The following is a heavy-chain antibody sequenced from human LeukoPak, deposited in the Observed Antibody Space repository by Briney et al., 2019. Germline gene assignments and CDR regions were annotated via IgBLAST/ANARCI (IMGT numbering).Heavy chain of an antibody. D-gene: IGHD2-15*01. CDR2: IYPGDSDT. V-gene: IGHV5-51*01. J-gene: IGHJ4*02. Sequence: GESLKISWNSFGYTLTDFWNAWGRQMPGKGLEWMGIIYPGDSDTRYSPSFQGQVTISADKSISTAYLQWSSLKASDTAMYYCATCSGAVCYYFDNWGQGTLVTVSS. CDR3: ATCSGAVCYYFDN. CDR1: GYTLTDFW.